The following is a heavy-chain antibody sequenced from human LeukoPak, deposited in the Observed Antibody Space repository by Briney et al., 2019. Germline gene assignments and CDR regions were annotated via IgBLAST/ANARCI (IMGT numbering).Heavy chain of an antibody. CDR1: GFTFSSYG. CDR2: IRYDGSNK. Sequence: GGSLRLSCAASGFTFSSYGMHWVRQAPGKGLEWVAFIRYDGSNKYYADSVKGRFTISRDNSKNTLYLQMNSLRAEDTAVYYCAQDIATPYYYYMDIWGKGTTVTISS. V-gene: IGHV3-30*02. J-gene: IGHJ6*03. D-gene: IGHD3-16*02. CDR3: AQDIATPYYYYMDI.